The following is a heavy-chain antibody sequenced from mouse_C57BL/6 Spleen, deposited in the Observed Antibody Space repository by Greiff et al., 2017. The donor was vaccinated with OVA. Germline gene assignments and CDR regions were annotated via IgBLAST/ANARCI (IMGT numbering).Heavy chain of an antibody. V-gene: IGHV1-64*01. CDR3: ARGRYSYYAMDY. CDR1: GYTFTSYW. J-gene: IGHJ4*01. CDR2: IHPNSGST. Sequence: QVQLQQPGAELVKPGASVKLSCKASGYTFTSYWMHWVKQRPGQGLEWIGMIHPNSGSTNYNEKFKSKATLTVDKSSSTAYMQLSSLTSEDSAVYYCARGRYSYYAMDYWGQGTSVTVSS.